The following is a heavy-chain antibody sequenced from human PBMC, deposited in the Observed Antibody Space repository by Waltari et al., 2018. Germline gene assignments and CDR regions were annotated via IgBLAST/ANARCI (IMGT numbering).Heavy chain of an antibody. J-gene: IGHJ1*01. V-gene: IGHV3-30*01. CDR1: GFNIKDFA. CDR3: ARGDCRSTSCYSLES. CDR2: ISSDGTNK. D-gene: IGHD2-2*01. Sequence: QVHLVESGGGVVQSGKSLRLSCAASGFNIKDFAMHWVRQAPGQGLEWVSVISSDGTNKYYADSVKGRFIISRDNSGSTLYLQMNSLRPQDTAIYYCARGDCRSTSCYSLESWGHGTLVTVS.